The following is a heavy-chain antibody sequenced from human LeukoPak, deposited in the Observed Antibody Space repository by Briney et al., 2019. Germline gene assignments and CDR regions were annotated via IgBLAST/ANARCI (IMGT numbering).Heavy chain of an antibody. Sequence: SETLSLTCSVSGSSISSYYWSWIRQPAGKRLEWIGRMFSSGSTNYNPSLKSRVTVSIDTSKNLFSLNLSSVTAADTAVYYCARGLEFRAAYECWGQGTLVTVSS. CDR1: GSSISSYY. CDR2: MFSSGST. D-gene: IGHD3-3*01. V-gene: IGHV4-4*07. CDR3: ARGLEFRAAYEC. J-gene: IGHJ4*02.